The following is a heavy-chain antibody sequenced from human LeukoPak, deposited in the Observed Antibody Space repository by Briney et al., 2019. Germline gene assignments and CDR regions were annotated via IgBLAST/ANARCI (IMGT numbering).Heavy chain of an antibody. CDR2: INPSGGST. Sequence: ASVKVSCKASGYTFTSYYMHWVRQAPGQGLEWMGIINPSGGSTSYAQKFQGRVTMTRDMSTSTVYMELSSLRSEDTAVYYCATGAVVYYMDVWGKGTTVTVSS. J-gene: IGHJ6*03. D-gene: IGHD6-19*01. V-gene: IGHV1-46*01. CDR3: ATGAVVYYMDV. CDR1: GYTFTSYY.